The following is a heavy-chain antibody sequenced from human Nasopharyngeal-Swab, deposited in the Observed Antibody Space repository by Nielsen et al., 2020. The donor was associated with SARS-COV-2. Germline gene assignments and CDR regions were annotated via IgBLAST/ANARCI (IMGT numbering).Heavy chain of an antibody. CDR3: AKSLRGVSLSFGYYYGLDV. V-gene: IGHV3-30*18. J-gene: IGHJ6*02. D-gene: IGHD3-10*01. Sequence: WIRQPPGKGLEWVAVVSYDGRHKSYADSVKGRFTVSRDNSKNTMYPQMSSLRAEDTAIYYCAKSLRGVSLSFGYYYGLDVWGQGTTVTVSS. CDR2: VSYDGRHK.